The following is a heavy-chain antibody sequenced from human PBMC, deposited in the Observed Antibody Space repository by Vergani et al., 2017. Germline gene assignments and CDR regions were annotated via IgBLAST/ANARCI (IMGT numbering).Heavy chain of an antibody. CDR1: GYTLTELS. D-gene: IGHD6-13*01. CDR3: ARIAAGNAYYYYYMDV. J-gene: IGHJ6*03. CDR2: FDPEDGET. V-gene: IGHV1-24*01. Sequence: QVQLVQSGAEVKKPGASVKVSCKVSGYTLTELSMHWVRQAPGKGLEWMGGFDPEDGETIYAQKFQGRVTMTADESTSTAYMELSSLRSEDTAVYYCARIAAGNAYYYYYMDVWGKGTTVTVSS.